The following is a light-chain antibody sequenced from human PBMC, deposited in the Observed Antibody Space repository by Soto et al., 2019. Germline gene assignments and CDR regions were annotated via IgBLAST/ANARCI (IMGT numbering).Light chain of an antibody. V-gene: IGKV2-30*01. CDR1: QSPLYSDGNTY. CDR3: MQATQSTWT. J-gene: IGKJ1*01. CDR2: KVS. Sequence: DVVMTQSPLSLPVTLGQPASISCRSSQSPLYSDGNTYLSWFQQRPGQSPRRLIYKVSDRFSGVPDRFSGSGAGTDFTLTISRVEAEDVGVYYCMQATQSTWTFGQGTKVEIK.